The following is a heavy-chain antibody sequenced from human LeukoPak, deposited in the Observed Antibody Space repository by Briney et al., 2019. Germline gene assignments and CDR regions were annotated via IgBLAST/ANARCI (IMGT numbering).Heavy chain of an antibody. V-gene: IGHV4-39*01. D-gene: IGHD3-22*01. J-gene: IGHJ4*02. Sequence: SETPSLTCTVSGGSISSSSYYWGWIRQPPGKGLEWIGSIYYSGSTYYNPSLKSRVTISVDTSKNQFSLKLSSVTAADTAVYYCARHQADPGLIVVVINPFDYWGQGTLVTVSS. CDR3: ARHQADPGLIVVVINPFDY. CDR1: GGSISSSSYY. CDR2: IYYSGST.